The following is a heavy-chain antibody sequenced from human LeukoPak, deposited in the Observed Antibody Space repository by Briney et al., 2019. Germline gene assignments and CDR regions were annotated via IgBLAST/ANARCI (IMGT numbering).Heavy chain of an antibody. CDR3: AREDSIAARPDY. V-gene: IGHV3-11*01. CDR2: ISSSGSTI. CDR1: GGSISSYY. J-gene: IGHJ4*02. Sequence: LSLTCTVSGGSISSYYWSWIRQPPGKGLEWVSYISSSGSTIYYADSVKGRFTISRDNAKNSLYLQMNSLRAEDTAVYYCAREDSIAARPDYWGQGTLVTVSS. D-gene: IGHD6-6*01.